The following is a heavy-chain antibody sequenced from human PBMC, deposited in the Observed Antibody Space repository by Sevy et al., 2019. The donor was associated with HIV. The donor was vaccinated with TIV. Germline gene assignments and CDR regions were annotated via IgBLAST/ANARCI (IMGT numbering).Heavy chain of an antibody. V-gene: IGHV3-23*01. Sequence: GGSLRLSCVASGFTFSDYAMSWVRQAPGKGLEWVSAINGKGRSTHYADFVEGRFTISRDNSKNSLFLQMNSLRAEDTAVYYFAKTVNSGGGVVPAANYYYYGMDVWGQGTTVTVSS. J-gene: IGHJ6*02. CDR2: INGKGRST. CDR1: GFTFSDYA. CDR3: AKTVNSGGGVVPAANYYYYGMDV. D-gene: IGHD2-2*01.